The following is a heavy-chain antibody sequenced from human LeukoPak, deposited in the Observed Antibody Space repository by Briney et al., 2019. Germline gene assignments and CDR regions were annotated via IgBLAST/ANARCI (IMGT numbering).Heavy chain of an antibody. D-gene: IGHD1-26*01. V-gene: IGHV4-34*01. CDR2: INHSGST. Sequence: SETLSLTCAVYGGSFSGYYWSWIRQPPGKGLEWIGGINHSGSTNYNPSLKSRVTISVDTSKNQFSLKLSSVTAADTAVYYCARLLGHYYYYMDVWGKGTTVTVSS. J-gene: IGHJ6*03. CDR1: GGSFSGYY. CDR3: ARLLGHYYYYMDV.